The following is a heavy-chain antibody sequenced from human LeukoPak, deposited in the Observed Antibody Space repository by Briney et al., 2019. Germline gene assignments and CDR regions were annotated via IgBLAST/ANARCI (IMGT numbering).Heavy chain of an antibody. D-gene: IGHD4-11*01. CDR1: GYSISSGYY. V-gene: IGHV4-38-2*01. Sequence: SEPLSLTCAVSGYSISSGYYWGWIRQPPGKGLEWIGRVCHTGSTYYIPSLKSRVTISVDTSKNQFSLEVSSVTAADTAVYYCARGISTTGHDYWGPGTLVTVSS. CDR3: ARGISTTGHDY. CDR2: VCHTGST. J-gene: IGHJ4*02.